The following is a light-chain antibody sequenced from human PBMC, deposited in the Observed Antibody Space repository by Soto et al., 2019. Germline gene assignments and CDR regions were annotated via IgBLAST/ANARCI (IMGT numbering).Light chain of an antibody. J-gene: IGLJ1*01. CDR2: EVT. CDR3: SSFTSSTTV. CDR1: SSDVGTYNY. Sequence: QSVLTQPASVSGSPGQSITISCIGTSSDVGTYNYVSWYQQHPGKAPKLMIYEVTNRPSGISNRFSGSKSGNTASLTISGLQAEDEADYYCSSFTSSTTVFGTGTKLTVL. V-gene: IGLV2-14*01.